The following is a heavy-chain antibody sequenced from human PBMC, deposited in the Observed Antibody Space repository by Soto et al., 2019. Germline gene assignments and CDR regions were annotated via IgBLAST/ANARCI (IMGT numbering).Heavy chain of an antibody. CDR2: ISSSSSYI. J-gene: IGHJ5*02. CDR1: GFTFSSYS. Sequence: PGGSLRLSCAASGFTFSSYSMNWVRQAPGKGLEWVSSISSSSSYIYYADSVKGRFTISRDNAKNSLYLQMNSLRAEDTAVYYCARDKLELLGFDPWGQGTLVTVSS. D-gene: IGHD1-7*01. V-gene: IGHV3-21*01. CDR3: ARDKLELLGFDP.